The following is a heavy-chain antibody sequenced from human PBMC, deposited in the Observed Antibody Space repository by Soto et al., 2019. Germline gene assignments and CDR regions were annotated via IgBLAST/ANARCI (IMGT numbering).Heavy chain of an antibody. Sequence: QVQLVQSGAEVKKPGASVKVSCRTSGYSFTGNYIHWVRQAPGQGLEWMGWISPRSVGTKYAQKFQGWVTMTRDTSSSTVYMELSRLRSDDTAVYYCARGGYSSSYYGYDYWGQGTLVTVSS. CDR1: GYSFTGNY. J-gene: IGHJ4*02. CDR2: ISPRSVGT. D-gene: IGHD6-13*01. V-gene: IGHV1-2*04. CDR3: ARGGYSSSYYGYDY.